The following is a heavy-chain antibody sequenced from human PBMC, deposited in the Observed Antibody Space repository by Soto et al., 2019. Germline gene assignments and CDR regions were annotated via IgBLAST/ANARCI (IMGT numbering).Heavy chain of an antibody. CDR1: GFTLSDYG. CDR3: ARDPGRDSPIDY. CDR2: IWHDGGEK. V-gene: IGHV3-33*01. D-gene: IGHD3-22*01. J-gene: IGHJ4*02. Sequence: QVQLVESGGGVVQPGRSLRLYCTTSGFTLSDYGMHWVRQAPGKGLEWVVVIWHDGGEKYYADSVTGRFTISRDNSKNTVHLQINSLGTDDTALYYSARDPGRDSPIDYWGQGTLVTVSS.